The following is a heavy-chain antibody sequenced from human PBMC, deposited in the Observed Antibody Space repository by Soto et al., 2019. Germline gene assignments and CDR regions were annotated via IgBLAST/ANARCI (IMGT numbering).Heavy chain of an antibody. CDR3: ASLQVPGNFDY. J-gene: IGHJ4*02. Sequence: QLQLQESGPGLVKPSETLSLTCTVSGGSIRSSNYYWAWVRQPPGKGLEWIANIYYSGDTYFHPSLRNRLTVSVDTSKNHFSLNLSSLTAADTAMYYCASLQVPGNFDYWGQGTLVTVSS. CDR1: GGSIRSSNYY. D-gene: IGHD6-13*01. V-gene: IGHV4-39*02. CDR2: IYYSGDT.